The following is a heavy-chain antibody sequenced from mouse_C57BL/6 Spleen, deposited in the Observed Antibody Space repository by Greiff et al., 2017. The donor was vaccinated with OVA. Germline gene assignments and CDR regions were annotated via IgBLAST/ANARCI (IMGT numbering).Heavy chain of an antibody. D-gene: IGHD3-2*02. CDR2: IDPETGGT. CDR1: GYTFTDYE. Sequence: QVQLQQPGAELVRPGASVTLSCKASGYTFTDYEMHWVKQTPVHGLEWIGAIDPETGGTAYNQKFKGKAILTADKSSSTAYMELRSLTSEDSAVYYCTRGGQLRLKAYWGQGTLVTVSA. J-gene: IGHJ3*01. CDR3: TRGGQLRLKAY. V-gene: IGHV1-15*01.